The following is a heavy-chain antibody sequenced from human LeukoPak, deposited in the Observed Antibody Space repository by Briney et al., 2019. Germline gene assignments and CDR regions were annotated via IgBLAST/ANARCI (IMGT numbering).Heavy chain of an antibody. CDR1: GFTFSSYW. D-gene: IGHD3-10*01. CDR2: IKQDGSEK. V-gene: IGHV3-7*01. Sequence: PGGSLRLSCAASGFTFSSYWMSWVRQAPGKGLEWVANIKQDGSEKYYVDSVKGRFTISRDNAKNSLYLQMNSLRAEDTAVYYCARESFMVRGVIRHYYYMDVWGKGTTVTISS. CDR3: ARESFMVRGVIRHYYYMDV. J-gene: IGHJ6*03.